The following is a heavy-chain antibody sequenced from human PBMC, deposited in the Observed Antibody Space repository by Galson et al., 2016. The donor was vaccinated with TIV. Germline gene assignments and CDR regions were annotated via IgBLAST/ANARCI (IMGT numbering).Heavy chain of an antibody. D-gene: IGHD5-18*01. Sequence: SLRLSCAASGFVFGDFAMTWVRQVPGKGLEWVSGVSWTGTYTKYADSVKGRFTISRDNAKKSLYLQMTSLRAEDTALHYCAKDLSQSIDTYENIAFDIWGQGTLVTVSS. CDR1: GFVFGDFA. CDR3: AKDLSQSIDTYENIAFDI. CDR2: VSWTGTYT. V-gene: IGHV3-20*04. J-gene: IGHJ3*02.